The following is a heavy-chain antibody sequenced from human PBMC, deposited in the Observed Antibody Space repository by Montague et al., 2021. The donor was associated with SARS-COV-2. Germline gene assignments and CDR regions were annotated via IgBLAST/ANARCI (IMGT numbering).Heavy chain of an antibody. D-gene: IGHD5-18*01. Sequence: SETLSLSCTVSSASISSDNYYWGWIRQPPGKGPEWIGGYRYGGTSYSNPSLKSRVTISIATSKNHCYLTMTTVTAADTSVYFCARQDIQQGFDPWGRGTLVTVSS. CDR3: ARQDIQQGFDP. J-gene: IGHJ2*01. CDR2: YRYGGTS. V-gene: IGHV4-39*01. CDR1: SASISSDNYY.